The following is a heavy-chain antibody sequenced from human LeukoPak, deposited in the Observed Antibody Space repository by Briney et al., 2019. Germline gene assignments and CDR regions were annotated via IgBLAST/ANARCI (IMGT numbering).Heavy chain of an antibody. V-gene: IGHV3-9*01. CDR3: ARDDAFHL. Sequence: PGRSLRLSCEASGFTFHDHAMHWVRQAPGKGLEWVSGLGWDGGSIGYADSVKGRFTISRDNSKKSLYLQMNSLGVEDTALYYCARDDAFHLWGQGTMVTVSS. CDR1: GFTFHDHA. J-gene: IGHJ3*01. CDR2: LGWDGGSI.